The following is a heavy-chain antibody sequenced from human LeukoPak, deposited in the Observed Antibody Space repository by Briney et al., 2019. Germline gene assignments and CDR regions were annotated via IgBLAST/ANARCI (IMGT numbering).Heavy chain of an antibody. D-gene: IGHD3-10*01. J-gene: IGHJ4*02. V-gene: IGHV4-59*01. CDR2: IYYSGST. Sequence: PSETLSLTCAVYSGSFSGYYWSWIRQPPGKGLEWIGYIYYSGSTNYNPSLKSRVTISVDTSKNQFSLKLSSVTAADTAVYYCARGGGSGSYSYFDYWGQGTLVTVSS. CDR1: SGSFSGYY. CDR3: ARGGGSGSYSYFDY.